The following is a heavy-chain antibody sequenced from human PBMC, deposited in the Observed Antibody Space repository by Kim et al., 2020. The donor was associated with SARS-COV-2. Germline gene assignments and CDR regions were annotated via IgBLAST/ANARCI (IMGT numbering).Heavy chain of an antibody. CDR3: ARGAMVRGTMAVDAFDI. Sequence: ASVKVSCKASGYTFTGYYMHWVRQAPGQGLEWMGWINPNSGGTNYAQKFQGWVTMTRDTSISTAYMELSRLRSDDTAVYYCARGAMVRGTMAVDAFDIWGQGTMVTVSS. CDR2: INPNSGGT. V-gene: IGHV1-2*04. CDR1: GYTFTGYY. J-gene: IGHJ3*02. D-gene: IGHD3-10*01.